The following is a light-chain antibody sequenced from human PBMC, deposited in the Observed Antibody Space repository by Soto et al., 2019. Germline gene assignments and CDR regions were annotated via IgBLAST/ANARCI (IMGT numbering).Light chain of an antibody. CDR3: QRANSFPFT. V-gene: IGKV1-12*01. CDR1: QGINSW. J-gene: IGKJ3*01. Sequence: DIQMTQSPSSVSASVGDRVTITCRASQGINSWLAWYQQKPGKAPKHLIYAASSLQSGVPSRFSGSGSGTDFTLTISSLHPEDFATYYCQRANSFPFTFGPGTTVDIK. CDR2: AAS.